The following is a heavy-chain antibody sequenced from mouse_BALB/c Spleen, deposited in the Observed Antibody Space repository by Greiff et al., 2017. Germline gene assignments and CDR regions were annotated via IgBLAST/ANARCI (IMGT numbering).Heavy chain of an antibody. CDR3: ARGGGNYIYAMDY. CDR1: GYTFTSYV. D-gene: IGHD2-1*01. V-gene: IGHV1-14*01. CDR2: INPYNDGT. Sequence: VQLQQSGPELVKPGASVKMSCKASGYTFTSYVMHWVKQKPGQGLEWIGYINPYNDGTKYNEKFKGKATLTSDKSSSTAYMERSSLTSEDSAVYYCARGGGNYIYAMDYWGQGTSVTVSS. J-gene: IGHJ4*01.